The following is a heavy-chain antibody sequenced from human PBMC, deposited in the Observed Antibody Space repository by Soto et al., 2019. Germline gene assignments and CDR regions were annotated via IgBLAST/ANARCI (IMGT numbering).Heavy chain of an antibody. J-gene: IGHJ4*02. V-gene: IGHV3-23*01. Sequence: PGGSLRLSCAASGFTFSSYAMSWVRQAPGRGLEWVSVIGGSGGTTYYADSVKGRFTISRDNSKNTLYLQMNSLRAEDTAVYYCAREQHYYDTSGYSDFWGQGTLVTVSS. CDR3: AREQHYYDTSGYSDF. CDR1: GFTFSSYA. CDR2: IGGSGGTT. D-gene: IGHD3-22*01.